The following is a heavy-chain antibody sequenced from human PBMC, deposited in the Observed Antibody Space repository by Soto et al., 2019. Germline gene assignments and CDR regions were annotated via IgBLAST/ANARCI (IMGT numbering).Heavy chain of an antibody. CDR1: GFAFSDSW. D-gene: IGHD6-6*01. CDR2: TVPDGSGR. Sequence: PGGSLRLSCAASGFAFSDSWMNWVRQAPGKGLEWVASTVPDGSGRYYVPSVKGRFTISRDNTKTSLYPQMNSLRVDDTAIYYCARDRGFSSFDLWGQGTLVTVSS. CDR3: ARDRGFSSFDL. V-gene: IGHV3-7*01. J-gene: IGHJ5*01.